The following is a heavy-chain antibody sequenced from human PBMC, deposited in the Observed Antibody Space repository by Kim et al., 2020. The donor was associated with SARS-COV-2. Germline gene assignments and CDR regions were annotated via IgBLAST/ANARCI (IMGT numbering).Heavy chain of an antibody. Sequence: YSPPFQGKVTISADKSISTAYLQWSSLKASDTAMYYCARTGRAVTSSFDIWGQGTMVTVSS. V-gene: IGHV5-51*01. D-gene: IGHD4-4*01. CDR3: ARTGRAVTSSFDI. J-gene: IGHJ3*02.